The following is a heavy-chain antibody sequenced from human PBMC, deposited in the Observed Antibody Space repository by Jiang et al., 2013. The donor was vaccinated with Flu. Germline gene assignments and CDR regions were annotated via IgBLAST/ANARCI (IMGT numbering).Heavy chain of an antibody. J-gene: IGHJ6*02. V-gene: IGHV1-8*01. CDR3: ARPSGWSHYYYGMDV. CDR2: MNPNNGDT. D-gene: IGHD6-19*01. Sequence: GAEVKKPGASVKVSCKASGYTFTNYDINWVRQAPGQGLEWMGWMNPNNGDTAYAQKFQGRITVTRNTSISTAYMEFSSLRFEDTAVYYCARPSGWSHYYYGMDVWGQGTTVTVSS. CDR1: GYTFTNYD.